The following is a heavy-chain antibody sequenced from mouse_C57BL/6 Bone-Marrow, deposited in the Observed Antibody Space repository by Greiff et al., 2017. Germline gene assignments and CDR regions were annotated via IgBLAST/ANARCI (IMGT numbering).Heavy chain of an antibody. V-gene: IGHV1-50*01. Sequence: QVQLQQPGAELVKPGASVKLSCKASGYTFTSYWMQWVKQRPGQGLEWIGEIDPSDSYTNYNQKFKGKATLTVDTSSSTAYMQLSSLTSEDSAVXYCARGDDGYSYYWGQGTTLTVSS. CDR2: IDPSDSYT. CDR3: ARGDDGYSYY. J-gene: IGHJ2*01. CDR1: GYTFTSYW. D-gene: IGHD2-3*01.